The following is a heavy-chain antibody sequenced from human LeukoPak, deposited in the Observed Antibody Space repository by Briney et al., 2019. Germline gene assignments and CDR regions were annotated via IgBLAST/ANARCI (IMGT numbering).Heavy chain of an antibody. CDR3: ARGYIVVVVAATRGYFDY. CDR1: GGSFSGYY. D-gene: IGHD2-15*01. V-gene: IGHV4-34*01. Sequence: SETLSLTCAVYGGSFSGYYWSWIRQPPGKGLEWIGEINHSGSNNYNPSLKSRVTISVDTSKNQFSLKLSSVTAADTAVYYCARGYIVVVVAATRGYFDYWGQGTLVTVSS. J-gene: IGHJ4*02. CDR2: INHSGSN.